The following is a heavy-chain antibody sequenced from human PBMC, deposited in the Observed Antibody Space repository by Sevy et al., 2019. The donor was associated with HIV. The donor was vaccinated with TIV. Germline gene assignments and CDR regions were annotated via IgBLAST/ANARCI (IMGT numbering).Heavy chain of an antibody. J-gene: IGHJ6*02. CDR3: ARDRNNYDSSGYPKGMDV. Sequence: ASVKVSCKASGYTFTRYGITWVRQAPGQGLEWMGWTSAYNGNTNYAQKVQGRVTMTTDISTSTAYMELRSLRSDDTAMYYCARDRNNYDSSGYPKGMDVWGLGTTVTVSS. CDR1: GYTFTRYG. D-gene: IGHD3-22*01. CDR2: TSAYNGNT. V-gene: IGHV1-18*01.